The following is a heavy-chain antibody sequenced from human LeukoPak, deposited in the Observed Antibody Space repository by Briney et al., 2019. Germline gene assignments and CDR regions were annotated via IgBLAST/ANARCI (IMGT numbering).Heavy chain of an antibody. Sequence: GGSLRLSCAASGFTFSSYAMSWVRQAPGKGLEWVSAISGSGGSTYYADSVKGRFAISRDNSKNTLYLQMNSLRAEDTAVYYCAKDSGSGDFNYWGQGTLVTVSS. CDR2: ISGSGGST. J-gene: IGHJ4*02. CDR1: GFTFSSYA. V-gene: IGHV3-23*01. CDR3: AKDSGSGDFNY. D-gene: IGHD7-27*01.